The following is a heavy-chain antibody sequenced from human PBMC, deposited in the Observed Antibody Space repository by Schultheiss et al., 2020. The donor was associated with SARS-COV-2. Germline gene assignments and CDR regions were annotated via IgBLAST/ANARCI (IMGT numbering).Heavy chain of an antibody. Sequence: GESLKISCAASGFTVSSNYMSWVRQAPGKGLEWVSVIYSGGSTYYADSVKGRFTISRDNSKNTLYLQMNSLRAEDTAVYYCATSKYQLPSDAFDIWGQGTMVTVSS. CDR1: GFTVSSNY. CDR3: ATSKYQLPSDAFDI. CDR2: IYSGGST. D-gene: IGHD2-2*01. J-gene: IGHJ3*02. V-gene: IGHV3-53*01.